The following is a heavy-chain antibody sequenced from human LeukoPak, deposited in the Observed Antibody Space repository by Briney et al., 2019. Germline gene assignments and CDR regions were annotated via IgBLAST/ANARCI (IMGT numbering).Heavy chain of an antibody. Sequence: GGSLRLSCAASGFTFSSYAMHWVRQAPGKGLEWVAVISYDGSNKYYADSVKGRFTISRDNSKNTLYLQMNSLRAEDTAVYYCAKEFRLRWYGMDVWGQGTTVTVSS. D-gene: IGHD4-23*01. CDR2: ISYDGSNK. CDR1: GFTFSSYA. V-gene: IGHV3-30-3*01. CDR3: AKEFRLRWYGMDV. J-gene: IGHJ6*02.